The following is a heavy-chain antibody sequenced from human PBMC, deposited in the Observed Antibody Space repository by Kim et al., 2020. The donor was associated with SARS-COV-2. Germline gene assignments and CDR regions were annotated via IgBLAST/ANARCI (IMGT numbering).Heavy chain of an antibody. CDR3: AKFVGSYLFIDL. J-gene: IGHJ5*02. D-gene: IGHD1-26*01. V-gene: IGHV4-39*01. CDR2: VYHTGTT. Sequence: SETLSLTCSVSGDSISSSGNYWGWIRQPPGKRLEWIGTVYHTGTTHYSPSLRSRVTISSDTSKNQFILRLSSVTAADTAVYYCAKFVGSYLFIDLWGQGTLVTVST. CDR1: GDSISSSGNY.